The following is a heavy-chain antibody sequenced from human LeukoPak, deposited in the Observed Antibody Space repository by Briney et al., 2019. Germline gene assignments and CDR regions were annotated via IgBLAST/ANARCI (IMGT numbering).Heavy chain of an antibody. Sequence: GGSLRLSCAASGFTVITNDMTWVRQAPGKGLEWVSVLCSDGNTKYAVSVQGRFTISRDNSKNTLYLEMNSLSPDDTAVYYCARGVEPLAANTLAYWGQGTLVTVSS. CDR3: ARGVEPLAANTLAY. CDR2: LCSDGNT. V-gene: IGHV3-53*01. CDR1: GFTVITND. D-gene: IGHD1-14*01. J-gene: IGHJ4*02.